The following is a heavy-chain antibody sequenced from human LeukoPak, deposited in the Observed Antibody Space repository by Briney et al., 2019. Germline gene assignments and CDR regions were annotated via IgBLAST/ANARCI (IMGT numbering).Heavy chain of an antibody. CDR3: ARSTDWYLDL. V-gene: IGHV3-64*01. Sequence: GGSLRLSCAASGCSFSSYDIHWVRQAPGKGLEYVSAISRNGGGTYYATSVKDRFTISRDNSKNTVYLQMGSLRAEDMADYYCARSTDWYLDLWGRGSVVPVSS. CDR2: ISRNGGGT. CDR1: GCSFSSYD. J-gene: IGHJ2*01.